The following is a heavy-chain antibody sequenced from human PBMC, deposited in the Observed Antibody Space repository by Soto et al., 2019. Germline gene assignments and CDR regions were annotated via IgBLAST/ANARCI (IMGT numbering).Heavy chain of an antibody. J-gene: IGHJ4*02. CDR1: GYTFSGYY. CDR2: INPNSGGT. D-gene: IGHD6-13*01. CDR3: ASAGRGSWSPGDY. V-gene: IGHV1-2*02. Sequence: ASVKVSCKASGYTFSGYYIQWVRQAPGQGLEWMGWINPNSGGTNYVQKFQGRVTMTRDKSITTAYMELRRLRSDDTAVYYCASAGRGSWSPGDYWGQGTLVTVSS.